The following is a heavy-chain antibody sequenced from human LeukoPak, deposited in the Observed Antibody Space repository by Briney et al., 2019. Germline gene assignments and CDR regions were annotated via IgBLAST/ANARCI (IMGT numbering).Heavy chain of an antibody. Sequence: PGGSLRLSCAVSGFTFSSYSMNWVRQAPGKGLEWVSSISSNGNYVYYADSVRGRFTIYRDNAKNSLYLQMNSLRAEDTAVYYCARVPSDYWGQGTLVTVSS. J-gene: IGHJ4*02. CDR1: GFTFSSYS. CDR3: ARVPSDY. V-gene: IGHV3-21*01. CDR2: ISSNGNYV.